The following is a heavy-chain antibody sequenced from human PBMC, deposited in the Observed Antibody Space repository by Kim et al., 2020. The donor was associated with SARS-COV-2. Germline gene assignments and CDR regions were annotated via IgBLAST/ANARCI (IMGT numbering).Heavy chain of an antibody. CDR2: INDRGGT. J-gene: IGHJ4*02. CDR1: GGSFSGYS. V-gene: IGHV4-34*01. Sequence: SETLSLTCAVYGGSFSGYSWHWIRQSPGKGLEWIGQINDRGGTNYNPSLKSRVSVSIDTSKNQFSLKLASVTAADTAVYYCARGLPGYWGQGALATVSS. CDR3: ARGLPGY. D-gene: IGHD3-9*01.